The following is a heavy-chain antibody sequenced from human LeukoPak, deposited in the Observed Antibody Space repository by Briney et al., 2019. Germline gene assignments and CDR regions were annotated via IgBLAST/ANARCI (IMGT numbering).Heavy chain of an antibody. CDR2: ISSSGSTI. J-gene: IGHJ4*02. CDR1: GFTSSSYE. Sequence: GGSLRLSCAASGFTSSSYEMNWVRQAPGKGLEWVSCISSSGSTIYYADSVKGRFTISRDNAKNSLYLQMNSLRAEDTAVYYCARGHSSSAFDYWGQGTLVTVSS. D-gene: IGHD6-13*01. CDR3: ARGHSSSAFDY. V-gene: IGHV3-48*03.